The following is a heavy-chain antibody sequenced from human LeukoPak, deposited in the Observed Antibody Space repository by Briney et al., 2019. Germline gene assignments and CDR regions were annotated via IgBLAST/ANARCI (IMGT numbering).Heavy chain of an antibody. J-gene: IGHJ6*03. V-gene: IGHV3-21*01. CDR1: GFTFSSYR. Sequence: GGSLRLSCAASGFTFSSYRMNWVRQAPGKGLEWVSSISSSSSYIFYADSVKGRFTISRDNAKNSLYLQMNSLRAEDTAVYYCARDPSPCGGDCYYYYYMDVWGKGTTVTVSS. D-gene: IGHD2-21*01. CDR2: ISSSSSYI. CDR3: ARDPSPCGGDCYYYYYMDV.